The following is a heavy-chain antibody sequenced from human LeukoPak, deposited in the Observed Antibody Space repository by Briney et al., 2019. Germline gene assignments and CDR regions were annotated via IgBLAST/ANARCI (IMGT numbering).Heavy chain of an antibody. V-gene: IGHV3-30*02. CDR2: IRYDGSNK. J-gene: IGHJ5*02. CDR3: AKDADYYGSGSYPGADWFDP. D-gene: IGHD3-10*01. Sequence: GGSLRLSCAASGFTFSSYGMHWVRQAPGKGLEWVAFIRYDGSNKYYADSVKGRFTISRDNSKNTLYLQMNSLRAEDTAVYYCAKDADYYGSGSYPGADWFDPWGQGTLVTVSS. CDR1: GFTFSSYG.